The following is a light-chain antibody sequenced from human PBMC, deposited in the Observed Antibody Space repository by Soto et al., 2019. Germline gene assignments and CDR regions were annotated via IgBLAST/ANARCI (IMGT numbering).Light chain of an antibody. CDR3: QTWDSAIRV. V-gene: IGLV4-69*01. J-gene: IGLJ2*01. CDR2: VNSDGSH. Sequence: QSVLAQSPSASDSLGASVKLTCTLTSGPSSYTIAWHQQQPGRGPRYLMKVNSDGSHMEGDGIPARFSGSSSESEAHLPLANVQAEDEAGYYCQTWDSAIRVFGGGTKLTVL. CDR1: SGPSSYT.